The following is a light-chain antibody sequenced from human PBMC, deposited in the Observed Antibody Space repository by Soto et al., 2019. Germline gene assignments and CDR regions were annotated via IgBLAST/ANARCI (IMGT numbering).Light chain of an antibody. CDR2: AAS. CDR3: QQSYSTPYT. J-gene: IGKJ2*01. Sequence: DTQMTQSPSSLSASVGDRVTITCRASQSIGTYLNWYQHKPGKAPNLLIYAASNLQSGVPSRFSGSGSGTDFTLTISSLQPEDFATYYCQQSYSTPYTFGQGTK. CDR1: QSIGTY. V-gene: IGKV1-39*01.